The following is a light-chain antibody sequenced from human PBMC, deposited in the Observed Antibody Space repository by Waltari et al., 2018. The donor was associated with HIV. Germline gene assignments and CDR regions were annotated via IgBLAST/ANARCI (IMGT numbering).Light chain of an antibody. Sequence: EIVMTQSPATLSVSPGARATPSCRASQSVSSNLAWYQQKPGQAPRLLIYGASTRATGIPARFSGSGSGTEFTLTISSLQSEDFAVYYCQHYNNWLLTFGPGTKVDIK. J-gene: IGKJ3*01. CDR1: QSVSSN. V-gene: IGKV3-15*01. CDR2: GAS. CDR3: QHYNNWLLT.